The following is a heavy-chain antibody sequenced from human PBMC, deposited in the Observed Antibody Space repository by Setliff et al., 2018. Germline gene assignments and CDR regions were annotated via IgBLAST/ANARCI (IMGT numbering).Heavy chain of an antibody. CDR2: IHQDGSER. Sequence: PGGSLRLSCAASRFTFSNYWMSWVRQAPEKGLEWVANIHQDGSERHYVDSVKGRFTISRDNAKNSLDLQMNNLRDEDTAVYYCARDRWKVIVNRGDDAFDLWGQGTMVTVSS. J-gene: IGHJ3*01. CDR1: RFTFSNYW. D-gene: IGHD3-22*01. CDR3: ARDRWKVIVNRGDDAFDL. V-gene: IGHV3-7*01.